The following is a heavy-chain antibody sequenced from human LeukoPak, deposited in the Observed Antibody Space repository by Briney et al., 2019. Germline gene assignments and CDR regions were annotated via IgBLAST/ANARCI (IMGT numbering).Heavy chain of an antibody. CDR2: ISGSGLST. V-gene: IGHV3-23*01. J-gene: IGHJ5*02. D-gene: IGHD5-12*01. CDR1: GFTFSNYA. CDR3: AKGGLYNWFDP. Sequence: PGGSLRLSCAASGFTFSNYAMSWVRQAPGKGLGWVSVISGSGLSTCYADSVKGRFTISRDNSKNTLYLQMNSLRAEDTAVYYCAKGGLYNWFDPWGQGTLVTVSS.